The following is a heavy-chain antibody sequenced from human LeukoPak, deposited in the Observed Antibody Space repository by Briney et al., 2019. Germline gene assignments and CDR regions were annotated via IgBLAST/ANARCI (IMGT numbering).Heavy chain of an antibody. V-gene: IGHV3-74*01. CDR1: GFTFSSYW. J-gene: IGHJ4*02. CDR3: ARVGIGAEGRRWLHY. CDR2: INSDGSST. D-gene: IGHD5-24*01. Sequence: PGGSLRLSCAASGFTFSSYWMHWVRQAPGKGLVWVSRINSDGSSTSYADSVKGRFTISRDNAKNTLYLQMNSLRAEDTAVYYCARVGIGAEGRRWLHYWGQGTLVTVSS.